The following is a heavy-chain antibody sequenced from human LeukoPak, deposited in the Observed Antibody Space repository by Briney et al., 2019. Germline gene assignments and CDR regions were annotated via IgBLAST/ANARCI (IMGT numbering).Heavy chain of an antibody. Sequence: GGSLRLSCAASGFSVSNNYMNWVRQAPGKGLEWVSTFSTGGTTKSADSVKGRFTISRDNSKNALFLQMNSLRVEDTAVYFCARVRGSGQDGFDFWGQGTLVTVSS. CDR1: GFSVSNNY. V-gene: IGHV3-66*01. CDR3: ARVRGSGQDGFDF. CDR2: FSTGGTT. J-gene: IGHJ4*02. D-gene: IGHD6-19*01.